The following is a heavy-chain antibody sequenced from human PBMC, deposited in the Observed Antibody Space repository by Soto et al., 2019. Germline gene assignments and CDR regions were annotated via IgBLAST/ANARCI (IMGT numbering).Heavy chain of an antibody. CDR2: IWYDGSNK. CDR3: GRDGGLGDTAVVDS. J-gene: IGHJ4*02. CDR1: GLTFSNYG. Sequence: QVQLVESGGGVVQPGKSLRLSCAASGLTFSNYGMHWVRQAPGKGLEWVAIIWYDGSNKYHGDSLKGRFTISRNNYKNTFYLQISIRGDEETVVYYWGRDGGLGDTAVVDSWGQGTLVTVSS. V-gene: IGHV3-33*01. D-gene: IGHD3-16*01.